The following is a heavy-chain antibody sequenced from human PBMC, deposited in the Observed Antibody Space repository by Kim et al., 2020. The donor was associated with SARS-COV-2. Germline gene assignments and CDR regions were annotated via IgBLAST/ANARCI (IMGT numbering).Heavy chain of an antibody. Sequence: DSVKGRFTISRDNSKNTLYLQMNSLRAEDTAVYYCARDANWGYYFDYWGQGTLVTVSS. J-gene: IGHJ4*02. V-gene: IGHV3-30*01. D-gene: IGHD7-27*01. CDR3: ARDANWGYYFDY.